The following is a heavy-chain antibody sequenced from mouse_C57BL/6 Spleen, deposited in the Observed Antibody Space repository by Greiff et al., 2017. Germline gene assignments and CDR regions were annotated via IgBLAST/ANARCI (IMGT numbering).Heavy chain of an antibody. V-gene: IGHV5-17*01. CDR2: ISSGSSTI. D-gene: IGHD1-1*01. J-gene: IGHJ4*01. Sequence: EVKVIESGGGLVKPGGSLKLSCAASGFTFSDYGMHWVRQAPEKGLEWVAYISSGSSTIYYADTVKGRFTISRDNAKNTLFLQMTSLRSEDTAMYYCARSITTGAMDYWGQGTSVTVSS. CDR1: GFTFSDYG. CDR3: ARSITTGAMDY.